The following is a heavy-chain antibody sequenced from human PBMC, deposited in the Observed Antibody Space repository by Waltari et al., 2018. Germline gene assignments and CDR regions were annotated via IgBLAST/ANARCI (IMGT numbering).Heavy chain of an antibody. J-gene: IGHJ6*02. CDR1: GFTFSSYS. Sequence: EVQLVESGGGLVQPGGSLRLSCAASGFTFSSYSMNWVRQAPGKGLEWVSYISSSSSTIYYADSLKGRFTISRDNAKNSLYLQMNSLRAEDTAVYYCARGHASYYYYGMDVWGQGTTVTVSS. D-gene: IGHD3-16*01. CDR3: ARGHASYYYYGMDV. V-gene: IGHV3-48*01. CDR2: ISSSSSTI.